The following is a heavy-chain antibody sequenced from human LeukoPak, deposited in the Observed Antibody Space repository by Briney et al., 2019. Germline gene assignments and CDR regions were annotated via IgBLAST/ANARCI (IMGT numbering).Heavy chain of an antibody. Sequence: PSETLSLTCTVSGGSISSYYWSWIRQPPGKGLEWIGYINYSGSTNYNPSLKSRVTISVDTSKNQFSLKLSSVTAADTAVYYCAREGNWFDPWGQGTLVTVSS. CDR1: GGSISSYY. CDR2: INYSGST. CDR3: AREGNWFDP. J-gene: IGHJ5*02. V-gene: IGHV4-59*01.